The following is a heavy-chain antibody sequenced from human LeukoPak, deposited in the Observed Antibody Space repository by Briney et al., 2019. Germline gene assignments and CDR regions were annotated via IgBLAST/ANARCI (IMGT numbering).Heavy chain of an antibody. Sequence: GGSLRLSCAASGFTFSSYDMHWVRQPTGRGLEWVSAIGTAGDTYYPGSVKGRFTISRENAKNSLSLQINSLRADDTAVYYCARGDYGDYYFDYWGQETLVTVSS. J-gene: IGHJ4*02. CDR2: IGTAGDT. V-gene: IGHV3-13*01. D-gene: IGHD4-17*01. CDR1: GFTFSSYD. CDR3: ARGDYGDYYFDY.